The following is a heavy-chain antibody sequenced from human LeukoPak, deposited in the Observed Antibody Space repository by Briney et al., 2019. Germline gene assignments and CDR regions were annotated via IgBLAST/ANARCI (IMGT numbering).Heavy chain of an antibody. J-gene: IGHJ3*02. CDR2: IIPIFGTA. CDR3: ARDYPPRLGYCSSTSCPGAFDI. CDR1: GYTFTGYY. Sequence: SVKVSCKASGYTFTGYYMHWVRQAPGQGLEWMGGIIPIFGTANYAQKFQGRVTNTADESTSTAYMELSGLRSEDTAVYYCARDYPPRLGYCSSTSCPGAFDIWGQGTMVTVSS. V-gene: IGHV1-69*13. D-gene: IGHD2-2*01.